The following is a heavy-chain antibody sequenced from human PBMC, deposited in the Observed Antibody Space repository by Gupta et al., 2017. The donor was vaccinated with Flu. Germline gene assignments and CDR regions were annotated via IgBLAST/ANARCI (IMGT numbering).Heavy chain of an antibody. V-gene: IGHV4-59*01. CDR2: SYIRGST. Sequence: YSYIRGSTNYNPSLKSRVTISVDTSKNQFSLKLNSVTAADTAVYYCARDPSYGIYYFDYWGQGTLVTVSS. J-gene: IGHJ4*02. CDR3: ARDPSYGIYYFDY. D-gene: IGHD5-18*01.